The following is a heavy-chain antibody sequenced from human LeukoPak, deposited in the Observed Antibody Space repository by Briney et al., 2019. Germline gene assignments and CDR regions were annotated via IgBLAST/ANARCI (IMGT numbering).Heavy chain of an antibody. J-gene: IGHJ4*02. CDR1: GFIVSSNY. V-gene: IGHV3-53*01. D-gene: IGHD6-19*01. Sequence: GGSLRLSCAASGFIVSSNYMSWVRQAPGKGLEWVSVIYSGGSTYYADSVKGRFTISRDNSKNTLYLQMNSLRAEGTAVYYCAKSSGYTSGPPYDYWGQGTLVTVSS. CDR2: IYSGGST. CDR3: AKSSGYTSGPPYDY.